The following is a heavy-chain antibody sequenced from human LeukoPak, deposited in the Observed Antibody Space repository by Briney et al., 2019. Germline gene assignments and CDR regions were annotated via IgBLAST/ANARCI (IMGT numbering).Heavy chain of an antibody. V-gene: IGHV1-18*01. D-gene: IGHD2/OR15-2a*01. CDR3: AKLSDSYDAFDI. Sequence: ASVKVSCKASGYTFTSYGISWVRQAPGQGLEWMGWISAYNGNTNYAQKLQGRVTMTTDTSTSTAYMELRSLRSDDTAVYYCAKLSDSYDAFDIWGQGTMVTVSS. CDR1: GYTFTSYG. CDR2: ISAYNGNT. J-gene: IGHJ3*02.